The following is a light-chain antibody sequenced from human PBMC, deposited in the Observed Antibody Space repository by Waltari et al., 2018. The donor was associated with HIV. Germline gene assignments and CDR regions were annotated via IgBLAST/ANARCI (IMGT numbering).Light chain of an antibody. CDR3: SAWDSSLGAWV. J-gene: IGLJ3*02. CDR2: RNN. V-gene: IGLV10-54*04. Sequence: QAGLTQPPSVSKDLRQTATLPCTGNSHNVGNQGATWLQHHQGHPPKLLSYRNNNRPSGISERFSASRSRNTASLTITGLQPEDEADYYCSAWDSSLGAWVFGGGTKLTVL. CDR1: SHNVGNQG.